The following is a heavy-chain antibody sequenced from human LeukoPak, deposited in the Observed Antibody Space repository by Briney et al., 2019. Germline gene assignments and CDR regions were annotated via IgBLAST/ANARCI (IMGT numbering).Heavy chain of an antibody. Sequence: ASVKVSCKASGYTFSNFGISWVRQAPGQGLEWMGWISGNNDHPHYGQKFQGRLTVTTDSSTSTAYMELRNLRSDDTAVYYCARGSSERDWFDLWGQGTLVTVSS. CDR2: ISGNNDHP. CDR1: GYTFSNFG. J-gene: IGHJ5*02. CDR3: ARGSSERDWFDL. V-gene: IGHV1-18*04. D-gene: IGHD1-1*01.